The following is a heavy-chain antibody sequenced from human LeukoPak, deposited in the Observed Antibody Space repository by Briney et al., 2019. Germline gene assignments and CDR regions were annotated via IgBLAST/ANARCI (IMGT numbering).Heavy chain of an antibody. CDR3: VSPRGFSYGYFDY. Sequence: SETLSLTRTVSGGSISSSSAYWGWIRQPPGKGLEWIGSIYYSKNTYYNPSLKSRVTISADTSKNQFSLTLGSVSAADTAVYYCVSPRGFSYGYFDYWGQGTLVTVSS. CDR2: IYYSKNT. D-gene: IGHD5-18*01. V-gene: IGHV4-39*01. CDR1: GGSISSSSAY. J-gene: IGHJ4*02.